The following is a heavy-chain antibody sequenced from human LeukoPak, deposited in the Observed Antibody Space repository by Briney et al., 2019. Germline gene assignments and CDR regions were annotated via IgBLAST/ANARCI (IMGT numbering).Heavy chain of an antibody. CDR2: IYYTGST. V-gene: IGHV4-59*01. CDR3: ARGQGTVTTH. J-gene: IGHJ4*02. CDR1: GDSISSYY. D-gene: IGHD4-17*01. Sequence: ASETLSLTCAVSGDSISSYYWSWIRQPPGKGLEWIGYIYYTGSTTYNPSLKSRVTISVDTSKNQFSLKLRSVTAADSAVYYCARGQGTVTTHWGQGTLVTVSS.